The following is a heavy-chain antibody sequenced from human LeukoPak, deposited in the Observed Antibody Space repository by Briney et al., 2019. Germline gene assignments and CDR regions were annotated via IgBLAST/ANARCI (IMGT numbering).Heavy chain of an antibody. J-gene: IGHJ4*02. Sequence: SETLSLTCTVSGGSISSGGYYWSWIRQPPGKGLEWIGYIYYSGSTNYNPSLKSRVTISVDTSKNQFSLKLSSVTAADTAVYYCARGIQLWLRPLDYWGQGTLVTVSS. CDR2: IYYSGST. CDR1: GGSISSGGYY. V-gene: IGHV4-61*08. D-gene: IGHD5-18*01. CDR3: ARGIQLWLRPLDY.